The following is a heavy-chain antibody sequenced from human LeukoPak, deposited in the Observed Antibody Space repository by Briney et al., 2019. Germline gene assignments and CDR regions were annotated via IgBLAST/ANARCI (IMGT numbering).Heavy chain of an antibody. D-gene: IGHD5-24*01. CDR3: TRVGYIDEGIDY. Sequence: GGSLRLSCAASGFTFSSYAMSWVRQAPGKGLEWVSGISGSGGSTYYADSVKGRFTISRDNSKNTLYLQMNSLRAEDTAIYYCTRVGYIDEGIDYWGQGTLVTVSS. CDR2: ISGSGGST. V-gene: IGHV3-23*01. CDR1: GFTFSSYA. J-gene: IGHJ4*02.